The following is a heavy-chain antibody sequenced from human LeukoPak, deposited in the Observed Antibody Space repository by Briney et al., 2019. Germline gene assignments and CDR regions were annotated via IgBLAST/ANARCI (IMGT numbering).Heavy chain of an antibody. D-gene: IGHD2-15*01. CDR3: ARVPLGGLYYFDY. J-gene: IGHJ4*02. Sequence: SGGSLRLSCAASGFTFSSYWMSWVRQAPGKGLEWVANIKQDGSEKYYVDSVKGRFTISRDNAKNSLYLQMNSLRAEDTAVYYCARVPLGGLYYFDYWGQGTLVTVSS. CDR2: IKQDGSEK. V-gene: IGHV3-7*01. CDR1: GFTFSSYW.